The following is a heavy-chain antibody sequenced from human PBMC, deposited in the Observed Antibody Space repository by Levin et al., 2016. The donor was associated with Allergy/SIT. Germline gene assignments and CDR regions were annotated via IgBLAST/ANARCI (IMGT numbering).Heavy chain of an antibody. V-gene: IGHV3-53*05. CDR2: IYSGGST. Sequence: WIRQPPGKGLEWVSVIYSGGSTYYADSVKGRFTISRDNSKNTLYLQMNSLRAEDTAVYYCAKDSEKAHYYDSSGFLEGLDWGQGTLVTVSS. J-gene: IGHJ4*02. CDR3: AKDSEKAHYYDSSGFLEGLD. D-gene: IGHD3-22*01.